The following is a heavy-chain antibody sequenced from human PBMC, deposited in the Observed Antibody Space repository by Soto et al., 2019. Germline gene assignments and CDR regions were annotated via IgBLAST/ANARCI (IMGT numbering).Heavy chain of an antibody. CDR2: IWYDGSNK. Sequence: QVQLVESGGGVVQPGRSLRLSCAASGFTFSSYGLHWVRQAPGKGLEWVAVIWYDGSNKYYADSVKGRFTISRDNSKNTLYLQINSLRAEDTAVYYCAREACSGFDPGCQGTLVTVSS. CDR1: GFTFSSYG. D-gene: IGHD6-19*01. V-gene: IGHV3-33*01. CDR3: AREACSGFDP. J-gene: IGHJ5*02.